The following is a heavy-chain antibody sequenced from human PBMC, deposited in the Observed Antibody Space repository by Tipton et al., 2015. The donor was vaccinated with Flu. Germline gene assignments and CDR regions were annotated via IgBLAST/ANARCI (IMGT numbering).Heavy chain of an antibody. CDR2: FSFAGGT. D-gene: IGHD4-17*01. J-gene: IGHJ4*02. Sequence: TLSLTCTVSGGSINSYFWSWIRQPPGKGLEWFGYFSFAGGTNYNPSLKSRVTISVDTSKTQVSLRLSSVTAADTAVYYCARDRRTYTTGDYPVRYFDLWGPGTLVAVSS. CDR1: GGSINSYF. CDR3: ARDRRTYTTGDYPVRYFDL. V-gene: IGHV4-59*01.